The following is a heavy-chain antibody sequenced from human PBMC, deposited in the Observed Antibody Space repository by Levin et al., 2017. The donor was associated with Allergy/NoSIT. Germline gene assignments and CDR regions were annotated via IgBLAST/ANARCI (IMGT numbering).Heavy chain of an antibody. J-gene: IGHJ4*02. CDR2: IYGGGAT. V-gene: IGHV3-53*01. D-gene: IGHD3-10*02. Sequence: GESLKISCAVSGFTVSSNYMSWVRQAPGKGPDWVSVIYGGGATYYADSVRGRFTISRDESRHTLYLQMNSLKVEDTAVYYCVREIPRGSPDNYVPLWGRGTLVTVSS. CDR3: VREIPRGSPDNYVPL. CDR1: GFTVSSNY.